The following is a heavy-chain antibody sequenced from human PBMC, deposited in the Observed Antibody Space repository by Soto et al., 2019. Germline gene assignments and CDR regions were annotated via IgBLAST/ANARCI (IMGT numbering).Heavy chain of an antibody. J-gene: IGHJ4*02. CDR3: ARDEIKRCSFVGSFDQ. CDR1: GFSISNYG. Sequence: QVQLVESGGGAVQPGRSLRLSCVASGFSISNYGMHWVRQTPGRGLEWVAVIWFDGRNIAYRESVKGRFTVSRDNSKNMVYLQMDSLGVEDTAVYYCARDEIKRCSFVGSFDQWGQGTLVTVSS. D-gene: IGHD3-10*02. CDR2: IWFDGRNI. V-gene: IGHV3-33*01.